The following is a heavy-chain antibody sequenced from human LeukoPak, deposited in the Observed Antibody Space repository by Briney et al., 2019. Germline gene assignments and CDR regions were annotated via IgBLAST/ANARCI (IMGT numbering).Heavy chain of an antibody. V-gene: IGHV4-39*07. CDR3: ARGVITIFGVVIIPFDY. CDR2: IYYSGST. D-gene: IGHD3-3*01. CDR1: GGSISSSSYY. Sequence: SETLSLTCTVSGGSISSSSYYWGWIRQPPGKGLEWIGSIYYSGSTYYNPSLKSRVTISVDTSKNQFSLKLSSVTAADTAVYYCARGVITIFGVVIIPFDYWGQGTLVTVSS. J-gene: IGHJ4*02.